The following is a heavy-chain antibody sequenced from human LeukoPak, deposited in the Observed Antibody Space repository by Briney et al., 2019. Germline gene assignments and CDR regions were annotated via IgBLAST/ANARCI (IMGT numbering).Heavy chain of an antibody. V-gene: IGHV4-4*07. CDR1: GGSISSYY. D-gene: IGHD3-3*01. J-gene: IGHJ5*02. CDR3: ARVYVHYDFWSGYLSWFDP. Sequence: SETLSLTCTVSGGSISSYYWSWIRQPAGKGLEWIGRIYTSGSTNYNPSLKSRVTMSVDTSKNQFSLKLSSVTAADTAVYYCARVYVHYDFWSGYLSWFDPWGQGTLVTVSS. CDR2: IYTSGST.